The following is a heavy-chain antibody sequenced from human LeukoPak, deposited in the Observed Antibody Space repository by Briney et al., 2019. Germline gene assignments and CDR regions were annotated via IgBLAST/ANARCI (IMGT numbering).Heavy chain of an antibody. CDR3: ARRSSDSSGYA. D-gene: IGHD3-22*01. Sequence: SETLSLTCTVSGGSISSYYWSWIRRPPGKGLEWIGYIYYSGSTNYNPSLKSRVTISVDTSKNQFSLKLSSVTAAATAVYYCARRSSDSSGYAWGQGTLVTVSS. CDR2: IYYSGST. V-gene: IGHV4-59*08. CDR1: GGSISSYY. J-gene: IGHJ5*02.